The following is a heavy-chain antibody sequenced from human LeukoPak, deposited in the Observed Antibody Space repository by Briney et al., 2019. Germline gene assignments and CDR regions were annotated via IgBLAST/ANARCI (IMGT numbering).Heavy chain of an antibody. V-gene: IGHV4-39*07. J-gene: IGHJ5*02. CDR3: ARDTYNWNVDTFDP. D-gene: IGHD1-20*01. Sequence: SETLSLTCTVSGGSISRNNYYWGWIRQPPGKGLEWIGSIFYSGTSYYNPSLKSRVTISVDTSKNELSLKLTSVTAADTAVFYCARDTYNWNVDTFDPWGQGTLVTVSS. CDR1: GGSISRNNYY. CDR2: IFYSGTS.